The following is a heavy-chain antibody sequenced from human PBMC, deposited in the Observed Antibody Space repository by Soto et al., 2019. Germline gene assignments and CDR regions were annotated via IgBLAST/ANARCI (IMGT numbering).Heavy chain of an antibody. CDR2: INHSGST. J-gene: IGHJ4*02. Sequence: QVPLQQWGAGLLKPSGTLSLACAVYGGSFSGYYWTWIRQPPGKGLEWIGEINHSGSTNYNPSLKSRVTISVDTSKNQFSLRLTSVTAADTAVYYCARGGSISPSWALRYWGQGTLVTVSS. D-gene: IGHD6-6*01. CDR1: GGSFSGYY. CDR3: ARGGSISPSWALRY. V-gene: IGHV4-34*01.